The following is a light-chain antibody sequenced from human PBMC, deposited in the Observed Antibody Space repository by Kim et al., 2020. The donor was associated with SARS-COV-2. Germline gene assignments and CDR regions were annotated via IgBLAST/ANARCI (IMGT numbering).Light chain of an antibody. CDR1: QSVDSSY. V-gene: IGKV3-20*01. Sequence: EIVLTQSPGTLSLSPGERATLTCRASQSVDSSYLAWYQQRPGQAPRLLIYAVSAKSTGIPDRFSGSGSGTDFTLTISRLEPEDFAAYYCQQYDSAPLTFGQGTKVDIK. CDR2: AVS. J-gene: IGKJ1*01. CDR3: QQYDSAPLT.